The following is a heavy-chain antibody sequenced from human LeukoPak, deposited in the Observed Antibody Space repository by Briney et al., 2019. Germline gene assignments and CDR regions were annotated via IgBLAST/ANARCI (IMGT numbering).Heavy chain of an antibody. CDR2: IYSGGST. Sequence: GGSLRLSCAASGVTVSSNYMSWVRQAPGKGLEWVSVIYSGGSTYYADSVKGRFTISRDNSKNTLYLQMNTLRAEDTAVYYCARSYYDSSGYAYNWFDPWGQGTLVTVSS. CDR3: ARSYYDSSGYAYNWFDP. J-gene: IGHJ5*02. CDR1: GVTVSSNY. D-gene: IGHD3-22*01. V-gene: IGHV3-53*01.